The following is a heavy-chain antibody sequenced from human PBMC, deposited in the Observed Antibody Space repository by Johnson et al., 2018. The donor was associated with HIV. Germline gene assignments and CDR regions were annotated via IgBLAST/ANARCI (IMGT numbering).Heavy chain of an antibody. D-gene: IGHD3-10*02. CDR3: SNVWYYFVIIPFDI. CDR2: IRFDGSNQ. Sequence: VQLVESGGGVVQPGGSLRLSCAASGFTFTSYGMHWVRQAPGKGLEWVAFIRFDGSNQYYADSVKGRFPMSRDNSKKPLYLQMNRLSFEDTAVYYCSNVWYYFVIIPFDIWAQGTMVPFSS. CDR1: GFTFTSYG. V-gene: IGHV3-30*02. J-gene: IGHJ3*02.